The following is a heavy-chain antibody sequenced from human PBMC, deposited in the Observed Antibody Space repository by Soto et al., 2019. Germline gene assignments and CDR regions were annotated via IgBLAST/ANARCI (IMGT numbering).Heavy chain of an antibody. D-gene: IGHD2-15*01. Sequence: PGGSLRLSCAASGFTFSDYYTSWIRQAPGKGLEWVSYISSSGNTIYYADSVKGRFTISRDNAKNSLYLQMNSLRAEDTAVYYCARGVVVPATANWFDPWGQGTLVTVSS. J-gene: IGHJ5*02. CDR3: ARGVVVPATANWFDP. CDR1: GFTFSDYY. CDR2: ISSSGNTI. V-gene: IGHV3-11*01.